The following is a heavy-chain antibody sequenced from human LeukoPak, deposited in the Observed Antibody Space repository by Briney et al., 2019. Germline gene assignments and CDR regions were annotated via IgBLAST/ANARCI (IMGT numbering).Heavy chain of an antibody. CDR2: IWYDGSNK. Sequence: TGGSLRLSCAASGFTFSSYGMHWVRQAPGKGLEWVAVIWYDGSNKYYADSVKGRFTISRDNSKNTLYLQMNSLRAEDTAVYYCARDQRSPTWYYMDVWGKGTTVTVSS. CDR3: ARDQRSPTWYYMDV. CDR1: GFTFSSYG. D-gene: IGHD3-16*01. J-gene: IGHJ6*03. V-gene: IGHV3-33*01.